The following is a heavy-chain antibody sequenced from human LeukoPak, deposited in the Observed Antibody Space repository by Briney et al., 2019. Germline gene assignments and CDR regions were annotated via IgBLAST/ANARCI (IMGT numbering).Heavy chain of an antibody. D-gene: IGHD3-22*01. CDR2: ISAYNGNT. J-gene: IGHJ4*02. Sequence: ASVKVSCKASGYTFSSDVINWVRQAPGQGLEWMGWISAYNGNTNYAQKLQGRVTMTTDTSTSTAYMELRSLRSDDTAVYYCATVHANYDDSSGYYNFHDWGQGTLVTVS. CDR3: ATVHANYDDSSGYYNFHD. V-gene: IGHV1-18*01. CDR1: GYTFSSDV.